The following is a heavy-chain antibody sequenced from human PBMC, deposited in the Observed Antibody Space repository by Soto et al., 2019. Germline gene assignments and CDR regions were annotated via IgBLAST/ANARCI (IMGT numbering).Heavy chain of an antibody. CDR3: ARDWITGTPRWFDP. V-gene: IGHV1-18*01. D-gene: IGHD4-17*01. CDR2: ISAYNGNK. CDR1: GYTFTSYG. J-gene: IGHJ5*02. Sequence: ASVKVSCKASGYTFTSYGISWVRQAPGQGLEWMGWISAYNGNKNYARKLQGRVTMTTDTSTSTAYMELRSLRSDDTAVYYCARDWITGTPRWFDPWGQGTLVTVSS.